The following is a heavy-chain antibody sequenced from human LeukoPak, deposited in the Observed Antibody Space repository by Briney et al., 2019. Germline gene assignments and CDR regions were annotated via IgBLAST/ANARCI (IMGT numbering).Heavy chain of an antibody. V-gene: IGHV3-21*01. Sequence: GGSLRLSCAASGFTLSRNGMTWVRQAPGKGLEWVSAISGSGGNTYYADSMKGRFTISRDNAKKSLYLQMNSLRAEDTAVYYCAREGYSSGWYEDSLGGFYYYMDVWGKGTTVTVSS. CDR2: ISGSGGNT. J-gene: IGHJ6*03. D-gene: IGHD6-19*01. CDR1: GFTLSRNG. CDR3: AREGYSSGWYEDSLGGFYYYMDV.